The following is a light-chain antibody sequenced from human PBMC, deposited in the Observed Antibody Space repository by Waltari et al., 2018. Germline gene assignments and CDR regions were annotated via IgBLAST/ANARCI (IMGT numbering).Light chain of an antibody. Sequence: DIQMTQSPSSLSASVGDRVTITCQASQDISKYLNWYQQKPGKAPKLLIYDASNLATGVPSRFSGSGSGTDSTFSINSLQPEDIATYYCQQYDNQLTFGGGTKVEIK. CDR3: QQYDNQLT. CDR1: QDISKY. J-gene: IGKJ4*01. V-gene: IGKV1-33*01. CDR2: DAS.